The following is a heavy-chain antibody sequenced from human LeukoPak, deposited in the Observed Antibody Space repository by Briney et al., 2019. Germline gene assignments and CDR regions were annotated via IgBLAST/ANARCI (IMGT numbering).Heavy chain of an antibody. D-gene: IGHD3-10*01. J-gene: IGHJ4*02. CDR2: IYYSGST. V-gene: IGHV4-59*08. CDR1: GGSISSYY. Sequence: SETLSLTCTVSGGSISSYYWSWIRQPPGKGLEWIGYIYYSGSTNYNPSLKSRVTISADTSKNQFSLKLSSVTAADTAVYYCARHDSDGTGVDYWGQGTLVTVSS. CDR3: ARHDSDGTGVDY.